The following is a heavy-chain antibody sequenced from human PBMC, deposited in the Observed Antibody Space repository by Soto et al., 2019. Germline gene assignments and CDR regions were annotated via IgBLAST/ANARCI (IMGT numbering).Heavy chain of an antibody. D-gene: IGHD2-15*01. CDR2: IKDKSEGATT. CDR3: TTAGRMGWYSLDY. V-gene: IGHV3-15*07. J-gene: IGHJ4*02. Sequence: EVQLVESGGGLVKPGESLRLSCEASGFSFTNAWMNWVRQAPGKGLEWVGRIKDKSEGATTDYAAPLKDRFTISRDDSKNILYLQMDSLKTEDTAMYYCTTAGRMGWYSLDYWGQGTLVTVSS. CDR1: GFSFTNAW.